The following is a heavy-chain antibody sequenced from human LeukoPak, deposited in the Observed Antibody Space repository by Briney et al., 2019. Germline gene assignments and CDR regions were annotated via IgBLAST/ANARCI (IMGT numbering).Heavy chain of an antibody. CDR1: GGSISSYY. V-gene: IGHV4-4*07. J-gene: IGHJ4*02. CDR3: ARASKYYYDSSGYFDY. D-gene: IGHD3-22*01. CDR2: IYTSGST. Sequence: SETLSLTCTVSGGSISSYYWSWIRQPAGKGLEWIGRIYTSGSTNYNPSLKSRVTMSVDTSKNQFSLKLSPVTAADTAVYYCARASKYYYDSSGYFDYWGQGTLVTVSS.